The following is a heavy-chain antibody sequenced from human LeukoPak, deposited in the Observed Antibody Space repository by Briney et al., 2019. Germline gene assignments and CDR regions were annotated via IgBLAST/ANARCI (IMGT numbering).Heavy chain of an antibody. Sequence: SVRVSCKASGGTFSSYAISWVRQAPGQGLEWMGRIIPILGIANYAQKFQGRVTITADKSTSTAYMELSSLRSEDTAVYYCAGYYYDSSGYETFDYWGQGTLVTVSS. V-gene: IGHV1-69*04. D-gene: IGHD3-22*01. CDR2: IIPILGIA. J-gene: IGHJ4*02. CDR1: GGTFSSYA. CDR3: AGYYYDSSGYETFDY.